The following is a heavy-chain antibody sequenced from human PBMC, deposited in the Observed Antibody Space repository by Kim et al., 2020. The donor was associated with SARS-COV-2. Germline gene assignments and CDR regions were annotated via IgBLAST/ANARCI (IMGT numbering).Heavy chain of an antibody. J-gene: IGHJ4*02. CDR2: IDPNSGTA. V-gene: IGHV1-2*06. D-gene: IGHD1-26*01. CDR1: GYTFTGYY. Sequence: ASVKVSCKASGYTFTGYYLHWVRQAPGQGLEWMGRIDPNSGTAEFVDKFQGRISVTRDTSITTASMELSRLTFDDTAIYYCATDLRQGGSWYFDYWGQGALVTVSS. CDR3: ATDLRQGGSWYFDY.